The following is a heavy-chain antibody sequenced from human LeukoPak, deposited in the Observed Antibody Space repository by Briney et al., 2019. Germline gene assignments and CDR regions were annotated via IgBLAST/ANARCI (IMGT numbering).Heavy chain of an antibody. V-gene: IGHV3-48*02. CDR2: VSDSRDV. CDR3: TRDGLHTAHFDY. CDR1: EFPFSTYT. J-gene: IGHJ4*02. D-gene: IGHD5-18*01. Sequence: GPLSLSCAASEFPFSTYTMNWVRRAPGKGLDWVSTVSDSRDVHYSDSVKGRFSISRDNARNSLYLQMNSLRDEDTAVYYCTRDGLHTAHFDYWGQGTLVTVSS.